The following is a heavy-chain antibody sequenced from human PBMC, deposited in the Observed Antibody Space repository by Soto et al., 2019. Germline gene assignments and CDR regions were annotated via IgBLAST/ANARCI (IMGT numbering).Heavy chain of an antibody. J-gene: IGHJ6*02. V-gene: IGHV4-31*03. CDR1: GGSISSGGYY. CDR2: IYYSGST. Sequence: PSETLSLTCTVSGGSISSGGYYWSWIRQHPGKGLEWIGYIYYSGSTYYNPSLKSRVTISVDTSKNQFPLKLHSVTAADTAVYYCARSDSSTWSNYYCMDFWRQGTTVTVSS. CDR3: ARSDSSTWSNYYCMDF. D-gene: IGHD6-13*01.